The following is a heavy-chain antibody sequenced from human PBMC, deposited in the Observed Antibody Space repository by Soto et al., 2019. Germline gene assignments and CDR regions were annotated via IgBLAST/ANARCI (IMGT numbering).Heavy chain of an antibody. V-gene: IGHV1-18*04. CDR1: GYPFTSYG. Sequence: ASVKVSCKASGYPFTSYGISWLRQAPEQGLEWMGWISAYNGNKNSAQKLQGRVTRTTDKSTSTAYMELRSLRSDYTAGYYCARDLGYCSGGSCYPHTLEYWGQGTLVTVSS. J-gene: IGHJ4*02. D-gene: IGHD2-15*01. CDR2: ISAYNGNK. CDR3: ARDLGYCSGGSCYPHTLEY.